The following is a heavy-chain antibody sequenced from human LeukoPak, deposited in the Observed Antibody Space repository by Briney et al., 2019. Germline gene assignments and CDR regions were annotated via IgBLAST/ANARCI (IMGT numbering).Heavy chain of an antibody. CDR1: GGSISSYY. Sequence: SETLSLTCTVSGGSISSYYWSWIRQPPGKGLEWIGYIYYSGSTNYNPSLKSRVTISVDTSKNQFSLKLSSVTAADTAVYYCARGPRGGSGGYLTGWGQGTLVIVSS. J-gene: IGHJ4*02. CDR3: ARGPRGGSGGYLTG. V-gene: IGHV4-59*08. CDR2: IYYSGST. D-gene: IGHD3-10*01.